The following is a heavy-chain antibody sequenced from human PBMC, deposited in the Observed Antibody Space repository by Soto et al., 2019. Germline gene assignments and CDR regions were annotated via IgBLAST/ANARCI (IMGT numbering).Heavy chain of an antibody. CDR2: IIPIFGTA. CDR1: GGTFSSYA. J-gene: IGHJ3*02. D-gene: IGHD3-9*01. V-gene: IGHV1-69*12. CDR3: ANSDYDILTGYYNDDAFDI. Sequence: QVQLVQSGAEVKKPGSSVKVSCKASGGTFSSYAISWVRQAPGQGLEWMGGIIPIFGTANYAQKFQGRVTITADESTSTAYMELSHLRSEDTAVYYCANSDYDILTGYYNDDAFDIWGQGTMVTVSS.